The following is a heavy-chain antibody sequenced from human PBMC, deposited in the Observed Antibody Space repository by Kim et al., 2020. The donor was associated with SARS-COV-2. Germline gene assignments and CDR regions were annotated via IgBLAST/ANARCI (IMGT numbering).Heavy chain of an antibody. J-gene: IGHJ6*02. Sequence: SVKVSCKASGGTFSSYAISWVRQAPGQGLEWMGGIIPIFGTANYAQKFQGRVTITADESTSTAYMELSSLRSEDTAVYYCARVPISEWFGELSYLWGGMDVWGQGTTVTVSS. CDR1: GGTFSSYA. CDR2: IIPIFGTA. CDR3: ARVPISEWFGELSYLWGGMDV. V-gene: IGHV1-69*13. D-gene: IGHD3-10*01.